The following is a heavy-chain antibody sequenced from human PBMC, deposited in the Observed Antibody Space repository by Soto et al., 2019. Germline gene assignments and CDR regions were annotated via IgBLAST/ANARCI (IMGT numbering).Heavy chain of an antibody. CDR3: IYHDDSGAHMWFDP. V-gene: IGHV3-73*01. CDR1: GFTFSGSD. J-gene: IGHJ5*02. D-gene: IGHD4-17*01. CDR2: IKSKGSNYAT. Sequence: DVQLVESGGGLVQPGGSLKLSCAGSGFTFSGSDIHWVRQASGKGLEWVGRIKSKGSNYATSYGASGKGRFTVSRDDSENTAYLQMNSLQTEDTAVYYCIYHDDSGAHMWFDPWGQGTLVTVSS.